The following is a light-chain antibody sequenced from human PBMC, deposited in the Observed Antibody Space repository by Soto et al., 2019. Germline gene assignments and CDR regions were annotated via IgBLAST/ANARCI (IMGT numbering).Light chain of an antibody. Sequence: QSVLTQPPSASGTPGQRVTISCSGGGSNIGSNTVNWYHQLPGTAPKLLIYSTNQRPSGVPDRFSGSKSGTSASLAISGLQSEDEADYYCAAWDDSLNGPVFGGGTQLTVL. V-gene: IGLV1-44*01. CDR3: AAWDDSLNGPV. CDR2: STN. CDR1: GSNIGSNT. J-gene: IGLJ3*02.